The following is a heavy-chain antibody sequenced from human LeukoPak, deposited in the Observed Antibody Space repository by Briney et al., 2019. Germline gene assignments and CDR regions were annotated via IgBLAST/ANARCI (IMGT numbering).Heavy chain of an antibody. V-gene: IGHV4-31*11. CDR1: GGSFSGYY. J-gene: IGHJ2*01. Sequence: SETLSLTCAVYGGSFSGYYWSWIRQHPGKGLEWIGYIYYSGSTYYNPSLKSRVTISIDTSKNQFSLKLSSVTAADTAVFYCARGPHYSDSSWCFDLWGRGTLVTVSS. CDR2: IYYSGST. CDR3: ARGPHYSDSSWCFDL. D-gene: IGHD3-22*01.